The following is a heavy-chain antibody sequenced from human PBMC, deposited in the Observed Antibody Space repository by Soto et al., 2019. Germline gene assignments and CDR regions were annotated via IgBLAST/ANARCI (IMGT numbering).Heavy chain of an antibody. D-gene: IGHD3-10*01. CDR1: GYSFTSYW. V-gene: IGHV5-10-1*01. CDR3: ARRRPPSRDFFTYYYYGMDV. CDR2: IDPSDSYT. Sequence: PGESLKISCKGSGYSFTSYWIGWVRQMPGKGLEWMGRIDPSDSYTNYSPSFQGHVTISADKSISTAYLQWSSLKASDTAMYYCARRRPPSRDFFTYYYYGMDVWGQGTTVTVSS. J-gene: IGHJ6*02.